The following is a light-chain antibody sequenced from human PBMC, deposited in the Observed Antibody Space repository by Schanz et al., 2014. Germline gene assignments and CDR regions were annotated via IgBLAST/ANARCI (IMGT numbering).Light chain of an antibody. V-gene: IGLV2-11*01. J-gene: IGLJ1*01. CDR2: EVS. CDR1: SSDVGGYNY. Sequence: QSALTQPRSVSGSPGQSVTISCTGTSSDVGGYNYVSWYQQHPGKAPKLMIYEVSKRPSGVSNRFSGSKSGNTASLTISGLQAEDEADYYCCSYAGSSTFVFGTGTKLTVL. CDR3: CSYAGSSTFV.